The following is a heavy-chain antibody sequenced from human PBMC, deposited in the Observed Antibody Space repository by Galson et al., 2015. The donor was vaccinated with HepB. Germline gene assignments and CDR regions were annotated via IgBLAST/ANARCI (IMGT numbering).Heavy chain of an antibody. D-gene: IGHD5-18*01. Sequence: SLRLSCAGSGFIFSGYWMHWVRQAPGKGLVWVSRVSGDGSSTDYADSVKGRFTISRDNAKNTLYLQMNSLRAEDTAVYYCAKYSVLQLWPRGSYFESWGQGTLVTVSS. V-gene: IGHV3-74*01. CDR1: GFIFSGYW. J-gene: IGHJ4*02. CDR3: AKYSVLQLWPRGSYFES. CDR2: VSGDGSST.